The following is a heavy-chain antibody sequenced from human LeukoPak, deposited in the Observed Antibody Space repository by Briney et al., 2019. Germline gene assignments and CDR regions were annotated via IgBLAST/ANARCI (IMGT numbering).Heavy chain of an antibody. J-gene: IGHJ4*02. V-gene: IGHV4-39*07. D-gene: IGHD6-13*01. Sequence: KSLETLSLTCTVSGGSISSSSYYWGWIRQPPGKGLEWIGSIYYSGSTYYNPSLKSRVTMSVDTSKNQFSLNLTSMTAADTAVYYCARELDISWYYFDLWGQGIPVTVSS. CDR2: IYYSGST. CDR1: GGSISSSSYY. CDR3: ARELDISWYYFDL.